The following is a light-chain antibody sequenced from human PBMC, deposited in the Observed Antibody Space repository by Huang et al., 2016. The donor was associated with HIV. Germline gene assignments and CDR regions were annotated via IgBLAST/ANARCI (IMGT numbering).Light chain of an antibody. CDR3: QQTYDTLPWT. CDR1: ETSSSY. Sequence: DIQMTQSPSSRSAFVGDRVTITCRASETSSSYLNWYQQKPGKAPKLLMYATSNLQTGVPSRFSGSGSGTYFTLTISSLQPEDVATYYCQQTYDTLPWTFGQGTNVEI. J-gene: IGKJ1*01. CDR2: ATS. V-gene: IGKV1-39*01.